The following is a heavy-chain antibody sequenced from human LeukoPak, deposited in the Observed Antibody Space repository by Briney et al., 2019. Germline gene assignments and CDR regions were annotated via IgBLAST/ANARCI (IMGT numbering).Heavy chain of an antibody. CDR2: IYYSGST. CDR3: ARASNYGYLLDY. CDR1: GYSISSGYY. J-gene: IGHJ4*02. Sequence: SETLSLTCTVSGYSISSGYYWGWIRQPPGKGLEWIGYIYYSGSTNYNPSLKSRVTISVDTSKNQFSLKLSSVTAADTAVYYCARASNYGYLLDYWGQGTLVTVSS. D-gene: IGHD4-11*01. V-gene: IGHV4-38-2*02.